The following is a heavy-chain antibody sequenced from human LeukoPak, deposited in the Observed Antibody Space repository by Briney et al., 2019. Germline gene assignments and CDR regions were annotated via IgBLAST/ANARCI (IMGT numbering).Heavy chain of an antibody. D-gene: IGHD3-22*01. V-gene: IGHV4-59*01. CDR1: GGSISSYY. CDR3: ARGPDSSGYYPFDY. Sequence: SETLSLTCTVSGGSISSYYWSWIRQPPGKGLERIGYIYYSGSTNYNSSLKSRVTISVDTSKNQFSLKLSYVTAADTAVYYCARGPDSSGYYPFDYWGQGIQVTVSS. CDR2: IYYSGST. J-gene: IGHJ4*02.